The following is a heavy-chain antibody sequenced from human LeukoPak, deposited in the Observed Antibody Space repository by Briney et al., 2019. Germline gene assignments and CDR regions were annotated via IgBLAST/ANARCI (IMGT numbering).Heavy chain of an antibody. V-gene: IGHV1-2*02. D-gene: IGHD3-10*01. J-gene: IGHJ4*02. CDR2: ISPDSGGT. CDR3: ARERITMVRGGCKYFDY. Sequence: GASVKVSCKASGYTFTGYYIHWVRQAPGQGPEWMGWISPDSGGTNYAQKFQGRVTVTGASSISTAYMELSRLRSDDTAVYYCARERITMVRGGCKYFDYWGQGTLVTVSS. CDR1: GYTFTGYY.